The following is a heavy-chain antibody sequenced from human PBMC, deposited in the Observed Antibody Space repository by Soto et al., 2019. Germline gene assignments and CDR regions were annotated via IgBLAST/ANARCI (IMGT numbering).Heavy chain of an antibody. V-gene: IGHV3-21*01. Sequence: EVQLVESGGGLVKPGGSLRLSCAASGFTFSSYSMNWVRQAPGKGLEWVSSISSSSSYIYYADSVKGRFTISRDNAKNSLYLQMNSLRAEDTAVYYCARIAVAGALFDYWGQGTLVTVSS. CDR2: ISSSSSYI. CDR3: ARIAVAGALFDY. J-gene: IGHJ4*02. D-gene: IGHD6-19*01. CDR1: GFTFSSYS.